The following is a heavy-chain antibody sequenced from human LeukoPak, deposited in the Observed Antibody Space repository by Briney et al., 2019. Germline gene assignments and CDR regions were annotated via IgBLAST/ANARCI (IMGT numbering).Heavy chain of an antibody. CDR3: ARGSLSSGWYVPYYYYGMDV. Sequence: PSETLSLTCAVYGGSFSGYYWSWIRQPPGKGLEWIGEINHSGSTNYNPSLKSRVTISVDTSKNQFSLKLSSVTAADTAVYYCARGSLSSGWYVPYYYYGMDVWGQGTTVTVSS. CDR1: GGSFSGYY. V-gene: IGHV4-34*01. J-gene: IGHJ6*02. CDR2: INHSGST. D-gene: IGHD6-19*01.